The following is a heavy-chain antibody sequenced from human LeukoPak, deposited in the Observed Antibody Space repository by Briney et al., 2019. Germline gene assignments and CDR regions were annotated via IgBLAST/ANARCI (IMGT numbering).Heavy chain of an antibody. CDR2: ISGSGGST. CDR3: ARGSSSWSLYYGMDV. CDR1: GFTFSSYW. V-gene: IGHV3-23*01. Sequence: GGSLRLSRAASGFTFSSYWMHWVRQAPGKGLEWVSGISGSGGSTYYADSVKGRFTISRDNSKNTLNLQMNSLRAEDTAVYYCARGSSSWSLYYGMDVWGQGTTVTVSS. D-gene: IGHD6-13*01. J-gene: IGHJ6*02.